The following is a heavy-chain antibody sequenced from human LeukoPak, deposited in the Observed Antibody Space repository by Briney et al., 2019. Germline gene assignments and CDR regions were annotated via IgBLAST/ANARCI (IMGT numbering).Heavy chain of an antibody. CDR3: ARDLRGSSGNWFDP. Sequence: ASVKVSCKASGYTFTSYYMHWVRQAPGQGLEWMGWINPNSGGTNYAQKFQGRVTVTRDTSISTAYMELSRLRSDDTAVYYCARDLRGSSGNWFDPWGQGTLVTVSS. J-gene: IGHJ5*02. V-gene: IGHV1-2*02. CDR1: GYTFTSYY. D-gene: IGHD3-16*01. CDR2: INPNSGGT.